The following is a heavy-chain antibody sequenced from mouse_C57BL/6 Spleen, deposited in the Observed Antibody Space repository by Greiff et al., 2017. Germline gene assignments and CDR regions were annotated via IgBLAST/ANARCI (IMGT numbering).Heavy chain of an antibody. CDR1: GFTFSSYG. D-gene: IGHD2-10*01. J-gene: IGHJ4*01. Sequence: DVHLVESGGDLVKPGGSLKLSCAASGFTFSSYGMSWVRQTPDKRLEWVATISSGGSYTYYPDSVKGRFTISRDNAKNTLYLQMSSLKSEDTAMYYCARSYYDGAMDYWGKGTSVTVSS. CDR2: ISSGGSYT. CDR3: ARSYYDGAMDY. V-gene: IGHV5-6*01.